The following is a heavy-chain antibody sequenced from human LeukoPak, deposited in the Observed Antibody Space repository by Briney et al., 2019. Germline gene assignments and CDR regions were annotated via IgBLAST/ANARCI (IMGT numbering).Heavy chain of an antibody. V-gene: IGHV3-23*01. CDR2: ISGSGGST. CDR1: GFTFSSYA. D-gene: IGHD3-10*01. CDR3: AKDQDYYGSGSSHY. J-gene: IGHJ4*02. Sequence: GGSLRLSCAASGFTFSSYAMSWVRQAPGKGLEWVSAISGSGGSTHYADSVKGRFTISRDNSKNTLYLQMNSLRAEDTAVYCCAKDQDYYGSGSSHYWGRGTLVTVSS.